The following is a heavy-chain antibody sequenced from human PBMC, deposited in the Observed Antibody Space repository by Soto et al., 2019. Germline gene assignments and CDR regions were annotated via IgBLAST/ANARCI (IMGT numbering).Heavy chain of an antibody. J-gene: IGHJ4*02. D-gene: IGHD6-19*01. CDR2: IYYSGGT. CDR1: GGSISSSSYY. V-gene: IGHV4-39*01. Sequence: QLQLQESGPGLVKPSETLSLTCTVSGGSISSSSYYWGWIRQPPGKGLEWIGSIYYSGGTYYNPSLKSRVTLSVDTSKNQFALKLSSVTAADTAVYYCARQLKPGIAVAGRGDHWDYWGQGTLVTVSS. CDR3: ARQLKPGIAVAGRGDHWDY.